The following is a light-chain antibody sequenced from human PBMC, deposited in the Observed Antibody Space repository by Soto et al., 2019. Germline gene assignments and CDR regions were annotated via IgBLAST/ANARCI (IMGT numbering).Light chain of an antibody. V-gene: IGLV2-14*01. Sequence: QPVLTQPASVSGSPGQSITISCTGTSSDVGGYNYVSWYQQHPGKAPKLMIYEVSNRPSGVSNRFSGSKSGNTASLTISGLQAEDEADYYCSSYTSNSPFVFGTGTKLTVL. CDR3: SSYTSNSPFV. CDR2: EVS. CDR1: SSDVGGYNY. J-gene: IGLJ1*01.